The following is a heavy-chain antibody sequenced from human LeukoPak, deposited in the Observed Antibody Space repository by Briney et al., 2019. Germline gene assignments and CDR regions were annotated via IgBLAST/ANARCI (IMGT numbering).Heavy chain of an antibody. J-gene: IGHJ4*02. D-gene: IGHD3-10*01. CDR2: ISGSGGST. CDR3: AKDRAPTTGSSDY. CDR1: GFIFSSYG. Sequence: GGTLRLSCAAAGFIFSSYGMSWVRQAPGKGLEWVSGISGSGGSTYYADSVKGRFTISRDSSKNTLYLQMNSLRAEDTAVYYCAKDRAPTTGSSDYWGQGTLVTVSS. V-gene: IGHV3-23*01.